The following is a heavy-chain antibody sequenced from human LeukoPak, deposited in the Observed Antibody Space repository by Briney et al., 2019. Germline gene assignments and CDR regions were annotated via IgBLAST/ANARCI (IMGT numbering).Heavy chain of an antibody. Sequence: SETLSLTCTVSGGSIRSYYWSWIRQPPGKGLEWIGEINHSGSTNYNPSLKSRVTISVDTSKNQFSLKLSSVTAADTAVYYCARKRDEYYDFWSGYLKARWFDPWGQGTLVTVSS. CDR1: GGSIRSYY. V-gene: IGHV4-34*01. J-gene: IGHJ5*02. CDR2: INHSGST. CDR3: ARKRDEYYDFWSGYLKARWFDP. D-gene: IGHD3-3*01.